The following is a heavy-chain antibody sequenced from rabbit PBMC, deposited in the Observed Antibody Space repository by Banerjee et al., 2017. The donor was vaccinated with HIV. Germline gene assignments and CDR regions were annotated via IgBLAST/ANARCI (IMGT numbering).Heavy chain of an antibody. CDR1: GFSFSSTDY. V-gene: IGHV1S40*01. Sequence: QSLEESGGDLVKPGASLTLTCTASGFSFSSTDYMCWVRQAPGKGLEWIACIAGGSSGSTYYASWAKGRFTISKTSSTTVTLQLTSLTAADTATYFCARDGGYKFDDNRYFTLWGPGTLVTVS. CDR3: ARDGGYKFDDNRYFTL. D-gene: IGHD2-1*01. CDR2: IAGGSSGST. J-gene: IGHJ4*01.